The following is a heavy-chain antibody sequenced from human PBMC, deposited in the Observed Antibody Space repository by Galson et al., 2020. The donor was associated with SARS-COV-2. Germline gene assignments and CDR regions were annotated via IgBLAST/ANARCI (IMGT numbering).Heavy chain of an antibody. J-gene: IGHJ3*01. V-gene: IGHV3-21*06. Sequence: NSGGSLRLSCAASGFTFTYHYMNWVRQAPGKGLEWVSSISGSSNYIFYADSVKGRFTTSRDNAKSSMYLQMDSLRVEDTAVYYCVRDPSRAAADQGAFDCWGPGTMVTVS. CDR3: VRDPSRAAADQGAFDC. CDR1: GFTFTYHY. CDR2: ISGSSNYI. D-gene: IGHD6-13*01.